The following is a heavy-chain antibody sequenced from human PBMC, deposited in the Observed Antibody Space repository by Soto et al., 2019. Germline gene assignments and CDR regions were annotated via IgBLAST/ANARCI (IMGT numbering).Heavy chain of an antibody. D-gene: IGHD2-8*01. J-gene: IGHJ3*02. V-gene: IGHV3-23*01. CDR2: VGGSDTDK. Sequence: EVQLLESGGGVVQPGGSLRLSCADSGFTFSAYAMSWVRQAPGKGLQWVSGVGGSDTDKHYADSVRGRFTVSRDNSKIKLYLQMNSLRADDTAVCYCAKDDTAVNGVWDTFDMWGQGTEVTVSS. CDR1: GFTFSAYA. CDR3: AKDDTAVNGVWDTFDM.